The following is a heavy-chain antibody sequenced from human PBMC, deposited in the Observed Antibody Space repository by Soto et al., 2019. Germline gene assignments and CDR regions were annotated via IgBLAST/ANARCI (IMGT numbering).Heavy chain of an antibody. V-gene: IGHV3-9*01. Sequence: EVQLVESGGGSVQPGRSLRLSCAASGFSFDDYGMHWVQQGPGKGLEWVSGISWNSGDIYYADSVKGRFTISRDNAKRSLYLQMNSLRPEDTALYYCAKDNDLDRDGPFDYWGQGILVTVSS. CDR1: GFSFDDYG. D-gene: IGHD2-2*03. CDR3: AKDNDLDRDGPFDY. J-gene: IGHJ4*02. CDR2: ISWNSGDI.